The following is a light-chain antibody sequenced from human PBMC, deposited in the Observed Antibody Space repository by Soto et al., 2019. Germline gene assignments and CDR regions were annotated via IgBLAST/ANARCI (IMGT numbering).Light chain of an antibody. CDR1: SSEVGGYKY. Sequence: QSVLTQPASVSGAPGQSITISCPGTSSEVGGYKYVSWYQQHPGKAPKLMIYGVSNRPSGVSNRFSGSKSGNTASLTISGLQAEDEADYYCSSYTSSSTLYVFGTGTKVTVL. CDR2: GVS. CDR3: SSYTSSSTLYV. V-gene: IGLV2-14*01. J-gene: IGLJ1*01.